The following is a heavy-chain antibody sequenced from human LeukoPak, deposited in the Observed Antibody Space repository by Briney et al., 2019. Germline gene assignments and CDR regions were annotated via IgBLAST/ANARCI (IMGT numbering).Heavy chain of an antibody. J-gene: IGHJ4*02. V-gene: IGHV4-59*01. D-gene: IGHD5-18*01. CDR1: GDSISTYY. CDR2: VCYSGST. Sequence: PSETLSLTCSVSGDSISTYYWSWIRQPPGKALEWIGYVCYSGSTDYNPSLKSRVTISVDTSKKQFSLNLNSVTAADTAVYYCSASKQLWLRGLFDYWGQGTLVTVSS. CDR3: SASKQLWLRGLFDY.